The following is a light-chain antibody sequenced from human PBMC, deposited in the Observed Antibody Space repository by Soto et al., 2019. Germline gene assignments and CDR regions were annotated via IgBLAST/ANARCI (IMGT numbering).Light chain of an antibody. J-gene: IGKJ5*01. Sequence: DIQMTQSPSTLSASVGDRVTITCRASQRISNLLAWYQQKPGRAPPLLIYKASTLESGVPSRFSGSGSGTEFTLTISSLQPDDSAAYYCQQYNSYPLTFGQGTRLEIK. V-gene: IGKV1-5*03. CDR2: KAS. CDR3: QQYNSYPLT. CDR1: QRISNL.